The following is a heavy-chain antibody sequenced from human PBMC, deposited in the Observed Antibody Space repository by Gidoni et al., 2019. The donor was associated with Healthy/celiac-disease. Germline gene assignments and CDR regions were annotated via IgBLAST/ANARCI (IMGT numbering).Heavy chain of an antibody. CDR1: CGSFSGYY. D-gene: IGHD3-3*01. Sequence: QVQLQQWGAGLLKPSETLSLTCAVYCGSFSGYYWSWIRQPPGKGLEWIGEINHSGSTNYNPSLKSRVTISVDTSKNQFSLKLSSVTAADTAVYYCARGRDDFWSGYYMNYYYMDVWGKGTTVTVS. CDR2: INHSGST. CDR3: ARGRDDFWSGYYMNYYYMDV. V-gene: IGHV4-34*01. J-gene: IGHJ6*03.